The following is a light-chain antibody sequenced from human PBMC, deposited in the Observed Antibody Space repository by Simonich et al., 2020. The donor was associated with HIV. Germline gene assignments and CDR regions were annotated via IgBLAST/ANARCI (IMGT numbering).Light chain of an antibody. J-gene: IGKJ4*01. CDR3: QQYYGTPLT. V-gene: IGKV4-1*01. Sequence: VMTQSPDSLAVSLGERATIHCKSSQSVLYSSNNKNYFAWYQQKPGQPPKLLIYWAATRESGVPDRFSGGGSGTEFTLTISSLQTEDLAVYYCQQYYGTPLTFGGGTRVEIK. CDR1: QSVLYSSNNKNY. CDR2: WAA.